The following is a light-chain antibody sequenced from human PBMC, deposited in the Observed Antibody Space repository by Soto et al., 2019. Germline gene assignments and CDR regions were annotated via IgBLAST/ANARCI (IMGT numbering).Light chain of an antibody. CDR2: EDS. J-gene: IGLJ1*01. Sequence: QSVLTQPASVSGSPGQSITISCTGSSSDVGSYNLVSWYQQHPGKAAKLMIYEDSKRPSGVSNRFSGSKSGNTASLTISGLQAEDEADYYCCSYAGSSTDVFGTGTKVTVL. CDR1: SSDVGSYNL. V-gene: IGLV2-23*01. CDR3: CSYAGSSTDV.